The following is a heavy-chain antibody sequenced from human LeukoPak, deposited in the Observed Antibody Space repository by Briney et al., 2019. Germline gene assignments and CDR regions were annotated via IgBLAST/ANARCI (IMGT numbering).Heavy chain of an antibody. V-gene: IGHV1-2*02. CDR2: INPNSGGT. J-gene: IGHJ4*02. Sequence: GASVKVSCKASGYTFTGYYMHWMRQAPGQGLEWMGWINPNSGGTNYAQKFQGRVTMTRDTSISTAYMELSRLRSDDTAVYYCARYGRGSSGEFDYWGQGTLVTVSS. D-gene: IGHD3-22*01. CDR3: ARYGRGSSGEFDY. CDR1: GYTFTGYY.